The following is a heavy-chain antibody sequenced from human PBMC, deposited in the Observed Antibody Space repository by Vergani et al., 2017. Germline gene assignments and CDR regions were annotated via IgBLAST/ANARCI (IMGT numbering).Heavy chain of an antibody. CDR1: GGSFSGYS. CDR3: ARGPTYYDYVWGSYRIRYYFDY. V-gene: IGHV4-34*01. J-gene: IGHJ4*02. CDR2: INHSGST. Sequence: QVQLQQWGAGLLKPSETLSLTCAVYGGSFSGYSWSWIRQPPGKGLEWIGEINHSGSTNYNPALKSRVTISVDTSKNQFSLKLSSVTAADTAVYYCARGPTYYDYVWGSYRIRYYFDYWGQGTLVTVSS. D-gene: IGHD3-16*02.